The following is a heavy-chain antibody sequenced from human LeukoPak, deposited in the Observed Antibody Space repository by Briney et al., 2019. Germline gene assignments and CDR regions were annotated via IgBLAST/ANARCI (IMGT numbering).Heavy chain of an antibody. Sequence: SETLSLTGTVSGYSISGGYYWGWIRQPPGKGLEWIGYIYYSGSTSYNPSLETRFTISVDTSKNQFSLKLRSLTAADTAVYYCARNHYRSGWSFDYWGQGTLVTVSS. CDR1: GYSISGGYY. J-gene: IGHJ4*02. V-gene: IGHV4-61*08. CDR3: ARNHYRSGWSFDY. D-gene: IGHD6-19*01. CDR2: IYYSGST.